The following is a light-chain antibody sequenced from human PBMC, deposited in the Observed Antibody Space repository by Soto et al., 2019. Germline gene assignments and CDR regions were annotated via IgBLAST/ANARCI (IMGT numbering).Light chain of an antibody. Sequence: EIVLTQSPGTLSLSPGEGATLSCRASQSITNSYLAWYQQKPGQAPRLLIYGASSRATGIPDRFSGSGSGTDFTLSINRLEPEDFAVYYCQQYGSSPFTFGPGTKVDGK. J-gene: IGKJ3*01. CDR2: GAS. V-gene: IGKV3-20*01. CDR3: QQYGSSPFT. CDR1: QSITNSY.